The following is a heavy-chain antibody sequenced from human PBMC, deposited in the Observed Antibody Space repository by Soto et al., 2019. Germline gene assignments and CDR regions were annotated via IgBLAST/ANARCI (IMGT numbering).Heavy chain of an antibody. Sequence: SQTLSLTCVISGDSVSSSSAAWNWIRLSPSRGLEWLARTYYRSRWYNDYAVSVRSRITVNPDTSKNQFSLQLTSVTPEDTAVYYCAGTTSHQWYYVDGWGKGTTVTVSS. D-gene: IGHD1-7*01. CDR1: GDSVSSSSAA. J-gene: IGHJ6*03. V-gene: IGHV6-1*01. CDR3: AGTTSHQWYYVDG. CDR2: TYYRSRWYN.